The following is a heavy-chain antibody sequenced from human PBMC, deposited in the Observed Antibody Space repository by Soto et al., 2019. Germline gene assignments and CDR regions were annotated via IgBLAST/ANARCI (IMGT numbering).Heavy chain of an antibody. Sequence: QVQLVQSGAEVKKPGSSVKVSCKASGGTFSSYSINWVRQAPGQGLEWMGEIIPIFGTANYAQKFQGRVTITADESTSSAYMELRSLRSEDPAVDYWARDGGRNSGGIDYWGQGTLVTVSS. V-gene: IGHV1-69*01. J-gene: IGHJ4*02. CDR3: ARDGGRNSGGIDY. CDR2: IIPIFGTA. CDR1: GGTFSSYS. D-gene: IGHD1-26*01.